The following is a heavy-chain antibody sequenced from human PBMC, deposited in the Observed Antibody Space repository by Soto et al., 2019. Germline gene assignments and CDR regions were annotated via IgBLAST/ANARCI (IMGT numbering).Heavy chain of an antibody. J-gene: IGHJ4*02. Sequence: PGGSLRLSCAASGFTFDDYGMSWVRQAPGKGLEWVSGINWNGGSTGYADSVKGRFTISRDNAKSSLFLQMNSLRPDDTALYYCAKDMKWGGMTTIHYFDSWGQGTLVTVSS. V-gene: IGHV3-20*04. D-gene: IGHD4-17*01. CDR1: GFTFDDYG. CDR3: AKDMKWGGMTTIHYFDS. CDR2: INWNGGST.